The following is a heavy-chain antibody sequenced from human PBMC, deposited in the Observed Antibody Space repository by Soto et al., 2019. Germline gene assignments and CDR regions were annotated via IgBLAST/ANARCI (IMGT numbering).Heavy chain of an antibody. V-gene: IGHV1-69*01. CDR1: SYA. D-gene: IGHD6-19*01. Sequence: SYAISWVRQAPGQGLEWMGGIIPIFGTANYAQKFQGRVTITADESTSTAYMELSSLRSEDTAVYYCARGGPYSSGWHFDYWGQGTLVTVSS. CDR3: ARGGPYSSGWHFDY. J-gene: IGHJ4*02. CDR2: IIPIFGTA.